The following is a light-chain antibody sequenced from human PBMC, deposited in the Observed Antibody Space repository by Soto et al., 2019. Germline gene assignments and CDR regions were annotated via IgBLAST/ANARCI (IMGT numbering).Light chain of an antibody. CDR3: QSYASSLSSYV. CDR2: DNS. J-gene: IGLJ1*01. Sequence: QSVLTQPPSVSGAPGQRVTISCPGSSSNIGAGYDVNWYQQLPGTAPKLLIYDNSNRPSGVPDRFSGSKPGTSASLAITGLQAEDEADYYCQSYASSLSSYVFGTGTKVTVL. V-gene: IGLV1-40*01. CDR1: SSNIGAGYD.